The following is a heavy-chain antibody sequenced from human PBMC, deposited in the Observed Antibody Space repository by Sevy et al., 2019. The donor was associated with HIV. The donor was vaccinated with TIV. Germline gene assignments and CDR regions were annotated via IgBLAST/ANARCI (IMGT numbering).Heavy chain of an antibody. D-gene: IGHD3-10*01. V-gene: IGHV3-53*01. CDR1: GFTVNSDY. CDR3: ARNISFGELGSWFDP. Sequence: GGSLRLSCAASGFTVNSDYMSWVRQAPGKGLEWVSVVYDGGTTYYADSLKGRFTISRDNSKNISYLQMNSLRAEDTAVYYCARNISFGELGSWFDPWGQGTLVTVSS. CDR2: VYDGGTT. J-gene: IGHJ5*02.